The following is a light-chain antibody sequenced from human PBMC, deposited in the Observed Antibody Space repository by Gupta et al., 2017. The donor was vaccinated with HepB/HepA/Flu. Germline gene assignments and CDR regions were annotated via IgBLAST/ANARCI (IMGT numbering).Light chain of an antibody. Sequence: SALTQPASVSGSPGQSITTSCTGTGRGVAGYNYVSWHPQPPGKAPKFLIFDVSNRPSGVPNRFSASKVGNTAPLTIPGLQAEDEADYFCLSQTTITTLGVFGTGTNVTVL. J-gene: IGLJ1*01. CDR1: GRGVAGYNY. V-gene: IGLV2-14*03. CDR2: DVS. CDR3: LSQTTITTLGV.